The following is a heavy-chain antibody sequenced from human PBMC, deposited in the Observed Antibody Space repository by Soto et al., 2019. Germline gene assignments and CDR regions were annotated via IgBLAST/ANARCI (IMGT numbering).Heavy chain of an antibody. D-gene: IGHD6-19*01. Sequence: PSETLSLTCTVSGCSISIVGYYWCWILQHPGKGLEWIGYIYYSGSTYYNPSLKSRVTISVDTSKNQFSLKLSSVTAADTAVYCWARDSSRDCCAFWWHGTLATV. CDR1: GCSISIVGYY. CDR2: IYYSGST. V-gene: IGHV4-31*03. CDR3: ARDSSRDCCAF. J-gene: IGHJ4*01.